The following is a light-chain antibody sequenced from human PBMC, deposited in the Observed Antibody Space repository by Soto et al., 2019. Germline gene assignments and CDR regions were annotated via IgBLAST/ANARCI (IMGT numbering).Light chain of an antibody. Sequence: QSALTQPRSVSGSPGQSVTISCTGTSSDVGGYNYVSWYQQHPGKAPKLMIYDVNKRPSGVPDRFSGSKSGNTASLTISGLQAEDEADYCRCSYAGSRWVFGGGTKLTVL. CDR1: SSDVGGYNY. CDR3: CSYAGSRWV. CDR2: DVN. J-gene: IGLJ3*02. V-gene: IGLV2-11*01.